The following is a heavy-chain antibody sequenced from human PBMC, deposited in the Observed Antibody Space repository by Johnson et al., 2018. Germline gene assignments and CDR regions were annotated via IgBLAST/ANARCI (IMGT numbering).Heavy chain of an antibody. V-gene: IGHV1-58*01. CDR1: GFTFTTSG. D-gene: IGHD2-21*01. CDR3: PADPPYSQWGYYPYGIDV. CDR2: IVVGSGNT. Sequence: QLVESGPEVKKPGTSVKVSCKASGFTFTTSGVQWVRQARGKRLEWIGWIVVGSGNTNYAQKLQETVNITRDMSTSTAYMELTRLSSEDTAVYYCPADPPYSQWGYYPYGIDVWGQGTTVTVSS. J-gene: IGHJ6*02.